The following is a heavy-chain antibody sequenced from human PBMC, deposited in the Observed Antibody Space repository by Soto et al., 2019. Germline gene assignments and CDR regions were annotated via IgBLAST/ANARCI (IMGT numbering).Heavy chain of an antibody. Sequence: LSLTCTVSGGSISSYYWSWIRQPPGKGLEWIGYIYYSGSTNYNPSLKSRVTISVDTSKNQFSLKLSSVTAADTAVYYCARHVDIVATFDYWGQGTLVTVSS. CDR3: ARHVDIVATFDY. CDR1: GGSISSYY. D-gene: IGHD5-12*01. J-gene: IGHJ4*02. CDR2: IYYSGST. V-gene: IGHV4-59*01.